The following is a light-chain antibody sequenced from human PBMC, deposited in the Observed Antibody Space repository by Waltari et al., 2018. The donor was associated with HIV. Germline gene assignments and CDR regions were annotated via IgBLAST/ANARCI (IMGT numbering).Light chain of an antibody. CDR1: SNNAGNQA. V-gene: IGLV10-54*04. Sequence: QAGLTQPTSVSKGMSQTATLTCTGTSNNAGNQAAAWLQQHQGHPPKLLPDRDNKRPSGISERFSASRSGNTASLTITGVQPEDEADYFCATWDISLSAVVFGGGTTLTVL. CDR2: RDN. CDR3: ATWDISLSAVV. J-gene: IGLJ2*01.